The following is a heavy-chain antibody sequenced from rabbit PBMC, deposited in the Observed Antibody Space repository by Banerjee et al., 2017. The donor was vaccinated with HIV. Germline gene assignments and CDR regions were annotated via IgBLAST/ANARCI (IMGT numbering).Heavy chain of an antibody. CDR3: ARDLAVVTGWNFNL. D-gene: IGHD7-1*01. CDR1: GFSFSDGYV. V-gene: IGHV1S40*01. CDR2: INNISGDT. Sequence: QSLAEYGGDLVKPEGSLTLTCTASGFSFSDGYVICWVRQAPGQGLEWIACINNISGDTVYATWAKGRFTIAKAAFTTVSLQMTSLTAADTASYFCARDLAVVTGWNFNLWGPGPRVTV. J-gene: IGHJ4*01.